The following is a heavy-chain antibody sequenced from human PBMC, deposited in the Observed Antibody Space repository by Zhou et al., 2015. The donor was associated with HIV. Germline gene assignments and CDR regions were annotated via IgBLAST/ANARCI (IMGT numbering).Heavy chain of an antibody. CDR3: ARGNLLGLAATPFAPAQY. J-gene: IGHJ4*02. V-gene: IGHV1-69*12. Sequence: QVQLVQSGAEVKKPGSSVKVSCKASGGTFSSYAISWVRQAPGQGLEWMGGIIPIFGTANYAQKFQGRVTITADESTSTAYMELSSLRSEDTAVYYCARGNLLGLAATPFAPAQYWGQGTLVTVSS. D-gene: IGHD2-15*01. CDR1: GGTFSSYA. CDR2: IIPIFGTA.